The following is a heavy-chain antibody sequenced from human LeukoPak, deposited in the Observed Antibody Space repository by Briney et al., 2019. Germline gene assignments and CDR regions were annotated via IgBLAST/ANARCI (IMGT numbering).Heavy chain of an antibody. Sequence: GSLRLSCAASGFTFSSYAMHWVRQAPGKGLEWVAVISYDGSNKYYADSVKGRFTISRDNSKNTLYLQMNSLRAEDTAIYYCAKRPAAVRGVIPYLDYWGQGTLVTVSS. D-gene: IGHD3-10*02. J-gene: IGHJ4*02. CDR2: ISYDGSNK. V-gene: IGHV3-30*04. CDR1: GFTFSSYA. CDR3: AKRPAAVRGVIPYLDY.